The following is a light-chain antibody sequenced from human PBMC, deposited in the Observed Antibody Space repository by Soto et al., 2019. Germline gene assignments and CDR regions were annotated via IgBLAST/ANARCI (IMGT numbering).Light chain of an antibody. CDR2: GAS. CDR1: QSVSSTY. Sequence: EIVLTQSPGTLSLSPGERATLSCRASQSVSSTYLAWYQQKPGQAPRLLIYGASNRATGIPGRFSGSASGTDFHPTINRLEPEDFAIYYCQQYGDTRTFGQGTKLEIK. CDR3: QQYGDTRT. V-gene: IGKV3-20*01. J-gene: IGKJ2*01.